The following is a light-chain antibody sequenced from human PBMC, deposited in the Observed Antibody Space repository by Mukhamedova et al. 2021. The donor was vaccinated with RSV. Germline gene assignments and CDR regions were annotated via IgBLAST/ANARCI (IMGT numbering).Light chain of an antibody. CDR3: QQANIFPLT. CDR1: RGISSW. J-gene: IGKJ4*01. Sequence: ASRGISSWLAWYQQKPGKAPTLLIHDASCLQSGVPSRFSGSGSGTEFTLTISSLQPEDFATLHCQQANIFPLTFGGGTKVEIK. V-gene: IGKV1-12*01. CDR2: DAS.